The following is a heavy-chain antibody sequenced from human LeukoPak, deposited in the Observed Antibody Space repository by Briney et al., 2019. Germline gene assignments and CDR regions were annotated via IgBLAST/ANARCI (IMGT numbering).Heavy chain of an antibody. J-gene: IGHJ4*02. CDR1: QFTFGSYW. Sequence: QPGGSLRLSCAASQFTFGSYWMSWVRQAPGKGLEWVSRINEDATTITYADSVKGRFIISRDNSKKSLYLQMNNLRDEDTAVYYCVRDLILVWTPGDDFDFWGQGTLVIVSS. CDR2: INEDATTI. V-gene: IGHV3-74*01. D-gene: IGHD3-16*01. CDR3: VRDLILVWTPGDDFDF.